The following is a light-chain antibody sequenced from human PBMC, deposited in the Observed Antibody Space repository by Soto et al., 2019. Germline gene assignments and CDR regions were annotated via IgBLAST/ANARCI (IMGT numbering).Light chain of an antibody. Sequence: IQLTQSPSSLSASVGDRVTVTCRASQAINKFLAWFQQKPGKAPNLLIFSASTLQSAVPSRFSGGESGADFTLTIDSLQPEDFATYYCQQLKTYPYTFCQGTKLEIK. J-gene: IGKJ2*01. CDR2: SAS. V-gene: IGKV1-9*01. CDR3: QQLKTYPYT. CDR1: QAINKF.